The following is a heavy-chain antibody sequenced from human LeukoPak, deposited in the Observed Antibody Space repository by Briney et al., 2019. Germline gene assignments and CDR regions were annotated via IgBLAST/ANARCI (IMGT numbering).Heavy chain of an antibody. V-gene: IGHV4-59*01. Sequence: SETLSLTCTVSGGSISSYYWSWIRQPPGKGLEWIGYIYYSGSTNYNPSLKSRVTISVDTSKNQFSLKLSSVTAADTAVYYCASIPLTTPYFDYWGQGTLVTVSS. CDR3: ASIPLTTPYFDY. J-gene: IGHJ4*02. D-gene: IGHD4/OR15-4a*01. CDR1: GGSISSYY. CDR2: IYYSGST.